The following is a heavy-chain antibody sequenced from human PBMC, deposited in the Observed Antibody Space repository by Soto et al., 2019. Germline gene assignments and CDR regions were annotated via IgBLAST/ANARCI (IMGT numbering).Heavy chain of an antibody. J-gene: IGHJ3*02. D-gene: IGHD2-15*01. Sequence: ASVKVSCKVSGYTLTELSMHWVRQAPGKGLEWMGGFDPEDGETIYAQKFQGRVTMTEDTSTDTAYMELSSLRSEDTAGYYCATYCSGGSCYPFGAFDIWGQGTMVTVSS. CDR2: FDPEDGET. V-gene: IGHV1-24*01. CDR1: GYTLTELS. CDR3: ATYCSGGSCYPFGAFDI.